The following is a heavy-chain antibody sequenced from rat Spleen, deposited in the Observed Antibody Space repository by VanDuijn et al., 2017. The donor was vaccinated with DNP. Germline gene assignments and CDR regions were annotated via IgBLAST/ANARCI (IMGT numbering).Heavy chain of an antibody. CDR2: VSSGGNT. Sequence: QVQLKESGPGLVQPSQTLSLTCTVSGFSLTNYPVGWVRQPPGKGLEWIAAVSSGGNTYYNSGLKSRLSISRDNSKSQVFLKMNSLQTEDTAIYFCTRVYYSAEDWFAYWGQGTLVTVSS. CDR3: TRVYYSAEDWFAY. J-gene: IGHJ3*01. D-gene: IGHD1-1*01. V-gene: IGHV2S12*01. CDR1: GFSLTNYP.